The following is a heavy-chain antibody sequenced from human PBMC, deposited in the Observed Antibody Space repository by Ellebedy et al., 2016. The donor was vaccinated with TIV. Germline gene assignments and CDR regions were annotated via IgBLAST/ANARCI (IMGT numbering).Heavy chain of an antibody. CDR2: IRGSGTST. D-gene: IGHD3-16*01. J-gene: IGHJ4*02. CDR1: GFTFSSYT. CDR3: AKDSGGGGEDY. V-gene: IGHV3-23*01. Sequence: GESLKISCAASGFTFSSYTMNWVRQAPGKGLEWVSAIRGSGTSTYYADSLKGRFTISRDNSKNTLYLQLNSLRADDTAVYYCAKDSGGGGEDYWGQGTLVTVSS.